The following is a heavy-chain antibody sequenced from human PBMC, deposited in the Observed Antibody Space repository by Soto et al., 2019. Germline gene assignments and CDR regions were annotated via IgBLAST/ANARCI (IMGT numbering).Heavy chain of an antibody. Sequence: QVQLVQSGAEVKKPGSSVKVSCKASGGTFSSYAISWVRQAPGQGLEWMGGIIPIFGTANYAQKFQGRVTITADESTSTAYMELSSLRSEDTAVDYCARLLPAAAIAPGYYGMDVWGQETTVTVSS. CDR1: GGTFSSYA. CDR2: IIPIFGTA. CDR3: ARLLPAAAIAPGYYGMDV. V-gene: IGHV1-69*01. D-gene: IGHD2-2*01. J-gene: IGHJ6*02.